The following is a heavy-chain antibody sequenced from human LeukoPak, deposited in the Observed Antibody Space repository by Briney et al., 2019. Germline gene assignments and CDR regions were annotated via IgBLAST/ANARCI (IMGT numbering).Heavy chain of an antibody. Sequence: SETLSLTCTVSGYSISSGYYWGWIRQPPGKGLEWIGSIYHSGSTYYNPSLKSRVTISVDTSKNQFSLKLSSVTAADTAVYYCARKASHQGYYDFGGGYYNDYRGQGTLVTVSS. CDR3: ARKASHQGYYDFGGGYYNDY. CDR1: GYSISSGYY. J-gene: IGHJ4*02. D-gene: IGHD3-3*01. V-gene: IGHV4-38-2*02. CDR2: IYHSGST.